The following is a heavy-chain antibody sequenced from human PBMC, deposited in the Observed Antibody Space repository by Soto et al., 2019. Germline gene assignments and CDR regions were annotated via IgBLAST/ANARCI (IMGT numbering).Heavy chain of an antibody. V-gene: IGHV3-48*02. CDR3: ARDLPYVTMIRGVITPY. Sequence: GGSLRLSCAASGFTFSSYSMNWVRQAPGKGLEWVSYISSSSSTIYYADSVKGRFTISRDNAKNSLYLQMNSLRDEDTAVYYCARDLPYVTMIRGVITPYWGQGTLVTVSS. D-gene: IGHD3-10*01. CDR1: GFTFSSYS. CDR2: ISSSSSTI. J-gene: IGHJ4*02.